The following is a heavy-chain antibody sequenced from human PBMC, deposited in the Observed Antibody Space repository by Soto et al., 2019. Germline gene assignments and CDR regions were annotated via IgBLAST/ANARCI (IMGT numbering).Heavy chain of an antibody. J-gene: IGHJ6*02. CDR2: IYYSGST. CDR1: GGSVSSGSYY. Sequence: PSETLSLACTVSGGSVSSGSYYWSWIRQPPGKGLEWIGYIYYSGSTNYNPSLKSRVTISVDTSKNQFSLKLSSVTAADTAVYYCARVKRAGYLRHYYGMDVWGQGTTVTVSS. V-gene: IGHV4-61*01. D-gene: IGHD6-25*01. CDR3: ARVKRAGYLRHYYGMDV.